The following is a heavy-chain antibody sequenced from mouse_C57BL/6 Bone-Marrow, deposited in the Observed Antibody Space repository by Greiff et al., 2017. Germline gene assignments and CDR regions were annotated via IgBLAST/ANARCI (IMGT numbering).Heavy chain of an antibody. D-gene: IGHD4-1*01. CDR2: ISSGGSYT. CDR3: ARQNWDWFAY. V-gene: IGHV5-6*02. J-gene: IGHJ3*01. Sequence: DVMLVESGGDLVKPGGSLKLSCAASGFTFSSYGMSWVRQTPDKRLEWVATISSGGSYTYYPDRVKGRFTISRDNAKNTLYLQMSSLKSEDTAMYYCARQNWDWFAYWGQGTLVTVSA. CDR1: GFTFSSYG.